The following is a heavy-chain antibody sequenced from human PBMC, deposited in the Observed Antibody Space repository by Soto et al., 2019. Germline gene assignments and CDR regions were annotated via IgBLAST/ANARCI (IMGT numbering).Heavy chain of an antibody. Sequence: GGSLRLSCAASGFTFSSYWMHWVRQAPGKGLVWVSRINSDGSSTSYADSVKGRFTISRDNAKNTLYLQMNSLRAEDTAVYYCAKAGWDIAARPGYYFDYWGQGTLVTVSS. CDR2: INSDGSST. D-gene: IGHD6-6*01. CDR1: GFTFSSYW. J-gene: IGHJ4*02. V-gene: IGHV3-74*01. CDR3: AKAGWDIAARPGYYFDY.